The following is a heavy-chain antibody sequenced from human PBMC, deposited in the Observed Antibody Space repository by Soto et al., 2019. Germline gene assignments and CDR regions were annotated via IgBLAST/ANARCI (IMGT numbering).Heavy chain of an antibody. CDR1: GFTFSSYS. J-gene: IGHJ2*01. Sequence: GGSLRLSCAASGFTFSSYSMNWVRQAPGKGLEWVSSISSSSSYIYYADSVKGRFTISRDNAKNSLYLQMNSLRAEDTAVYYCASDAYYDFWSGYTLGFDLWGRGTLVTSPQ. D-gene: IGHD3-3*01. V-gene: IGHV3-21*01. CDR3: ASDAYYDFWSGYTLGFDL. CDR2: ISSSSSYI.